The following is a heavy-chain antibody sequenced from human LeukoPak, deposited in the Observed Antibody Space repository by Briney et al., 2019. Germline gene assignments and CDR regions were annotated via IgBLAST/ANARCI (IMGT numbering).Heavy chain of an antibody. CDR3: ARERRLAVAGTIWFDP. CDR2: INPNSGGT. CDR1: GYTFTGYY. Sequence: ASVKVSCKASGYTFTGYYMHWVRQAPGQGLEWMGWINPNSGGTNYAQKFQGRVTMTRDTSISTAYMELSRLRSEDTAVYYCARERRLAVAGTIWFDPWGQGTLVTVSS. J-gene: IGHJ5*02. V-gene: IGHV1-2*02. D-gene: IGHD6-19*01.